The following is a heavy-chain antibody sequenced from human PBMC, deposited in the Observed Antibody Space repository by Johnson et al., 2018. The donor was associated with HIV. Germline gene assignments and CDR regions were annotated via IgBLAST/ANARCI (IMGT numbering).Heavy chain of an antibody. Sequence: QVQLVESGGGVVQPGRSLRLSCAAYGFTFSSYGMHWVRQAPGKGLEWVAVISYDGSNKYYADSVKGRFTISRDNSKNTLYLQMNSLRAEDTAVYYCAREGGGCSSTSCYDAFDIWGQGTMVTVSS. CDR2: ISYDGSNK. D-gene: IGHD2-2*01. J-gene: IGHJ3*02. CDR1: GFTFSSYG. V-gene: IGHV3-30*03. CDR3: AREGGGCSSTSCYDAFDI.